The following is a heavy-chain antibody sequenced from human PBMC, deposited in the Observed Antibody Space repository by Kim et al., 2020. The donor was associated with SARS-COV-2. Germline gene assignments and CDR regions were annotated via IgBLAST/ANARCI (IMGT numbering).Heavy chain of an antibody. J-gene: IGHJ5*02. D-gene: IGHD1-20*01. V-gene: IGHV1-18*01. CDR3: ARKRYKEPRIMGWFDP. Sequence: ASVKVSCKASGYTFTSYGISWVRQAPGQGLEWMGWISAYNGNTNYAQKLQGRVTMTTDTSTSTAYMELRSLRSDDTAVYYCARKRYKEPRIMGWFDPWGQGTLVTVSS. CDR2: ISAYNGNT. CDR1: GYTFTSYG.